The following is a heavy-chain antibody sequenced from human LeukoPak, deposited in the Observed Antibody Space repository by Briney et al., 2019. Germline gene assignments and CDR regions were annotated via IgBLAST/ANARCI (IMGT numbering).Heavy chain of an antibody. V-gene: IGHV4-59*01. CDR2: IYYSGST. CDR1: GGSISSYY. Sequence: PSETLSLTCTVSGGSISSYYWSWIRQPPGKGLEWIGYIYYSGSTNYNPSLKSRVTISVDTSKNQFSLKLSSVTAADTAVYYCARARGVLDAFDIWGQGTMVTVS. CDR3: ARARGVLDAFDI. J-gene: IGHJ3*02. D-gene: IGHD2-8*01.